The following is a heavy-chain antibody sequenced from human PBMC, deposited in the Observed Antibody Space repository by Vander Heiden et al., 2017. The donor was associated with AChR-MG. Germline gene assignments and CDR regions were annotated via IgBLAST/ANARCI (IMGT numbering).Heavy chain of an antibody. CDR1: GFTFSTYS. Sequence: EVQLVESGGGLVKPGGSLRLSCAASGFTFSTYSMNWVRQARGKGLEWVSSISSSSRYIYYADSVKGRSTISRDNAKNSLYLQMSSLRAEDTAVYYCATRRGLDYWGQGTLVTVSS. V-gene: IGHV3-21*01. CDR2: ISSSSRYI. D-gene: IGHD3-10*01. J-gene: IGHJ4*02. CDR3: ATRRGLDY.